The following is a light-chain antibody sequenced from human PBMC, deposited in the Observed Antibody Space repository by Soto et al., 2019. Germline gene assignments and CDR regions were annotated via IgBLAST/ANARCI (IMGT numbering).Light chain of an antibody. CDR3: SSYRSGGTFV. CDR1: SSDVGGHNY. Sequence: QSALTQSPSASGSPGQSVTISCTGSSSDVGGHNYVSWYQHHPGKAPKLIIYEVSKRPSGVPDRFSGSKSGNTASLTISGLQAEDEADYYCSSYRSGGTFVFGSGTKLTVL. CDR2: EVS. V-gene: IGLV2-8*01. J-gene: IGLJ1*01.